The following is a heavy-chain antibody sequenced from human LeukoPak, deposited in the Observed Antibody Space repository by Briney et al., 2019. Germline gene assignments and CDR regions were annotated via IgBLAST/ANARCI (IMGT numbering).Heavy chain of an antibody. Sequence: GGSLRLSCAASGFTFSSYWMHWVRQAPGKGLVWVSRVHNDGSTKNYVDSVKGRFTISRDNTKNTLHLQMDSQSAEDTAVYFCLAAAVTIGWGQRTLVTVSS. V-gene: IGHV3-74*01. J-gene: IGHJ4*02. CDR2: VHNDGSTK. CDR3: LAAAVTIG. CDR1: GFTFSSYW. D-gene: IGHD6-13*01.